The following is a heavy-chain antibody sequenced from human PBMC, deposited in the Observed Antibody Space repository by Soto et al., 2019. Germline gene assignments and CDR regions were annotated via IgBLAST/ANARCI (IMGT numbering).Heavy chain of an antibody. V-gene: IGHV5-10-1*01. D-gene: IGHD3-10*01. CDR3: ARLDYYGSGSYYSPPVDD. J-gene: IGHJ4*02. CDR2: IDPSDSYT. Sequence: PGESLKISCKGSGYSFTSYWISWVRQMPGKGLEWMGRIDPSDSYTNYSPSFQGHVTISADKSISTAYLQWSSLKASDTAMYYCARLDYYGSGSYYSPPVDDWGQGTLVTAPQ. CDR1: GYSFTSYW.